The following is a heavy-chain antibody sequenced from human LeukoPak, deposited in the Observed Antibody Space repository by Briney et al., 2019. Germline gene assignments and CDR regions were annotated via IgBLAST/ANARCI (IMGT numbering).Heavy chain of an antibody. CDR3: ARDRVGATEGAFDI. CDR2: INHSGIT. Sequence: PSETLSLTCTVSGGSINSYYWSWIRQPPGKGLEWIGEINHSGITNYNPSLKSRVTISVDKSKNQFSLMLTSVTAADTAVYYCARDRVGATEGAFDIWGQGTMVTVSS. CDR1: GGSINSYY. V-gene: IGHV4-59*12. D-gene: IGHD1-26*01. J-gene: IGHJ3*02.